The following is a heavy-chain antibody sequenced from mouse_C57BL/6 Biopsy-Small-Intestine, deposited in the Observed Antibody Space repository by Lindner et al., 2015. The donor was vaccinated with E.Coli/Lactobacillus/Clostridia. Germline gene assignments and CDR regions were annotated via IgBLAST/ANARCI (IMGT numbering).Heavy chain of an antibody. D-gene: IGHD3-3*01. CDR1: GYSITSGYD. CDR3: ARGGLYFFDY. V-gene: IGHV3-1*01. Sequence: VQLQESGPGMVKPSQSLSLTCTVTGYSITSGYDWHWIRHFPGNKLEWMGYISYSGSTNYTPSLKSRISITHDTSKNHFFLKLNSVTTEDTATYYCARGGLYFFDYWGQGTTLTVSS. J-gene: IGHJ2*01. CDR2: ISYSGST.